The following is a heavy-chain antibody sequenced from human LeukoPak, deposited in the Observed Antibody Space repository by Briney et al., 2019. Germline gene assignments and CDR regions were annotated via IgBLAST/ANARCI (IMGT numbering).Heavy chain of an antibody. CDR2: INTDGSKK. CDR1: GFTFTSYS. Sequence: GGSLRLSCAASGFTFTSYSMNWVRQAPGKGLEWVANINTDGSKKSYVDSVRGRFTISRDNAKNSLYLQMDSLRAEDTALYYCASQSYGLFHYWGQGNLVTVSS. V-gene: IGHV3-7*03. CDR3: ASQSYGLFHY. D-gene: IGHD4-17*01. J-gene: IGHJ4*02.